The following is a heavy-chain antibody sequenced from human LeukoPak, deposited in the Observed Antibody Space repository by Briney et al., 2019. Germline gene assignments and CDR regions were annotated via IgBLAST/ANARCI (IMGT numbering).Heavy chain of an antibody. CDR3: TRGPGYCSGGRCYYGMDV. D-gene: IGHD2-15*01. J-gene: IGHJ6*02. CDR1: GFTFSSYS. CDR2: ISSSSTTI. V-gene: IGHV3-48*02. Sequence: PGGSLRLSCAASGFTFSSYSMNWVRQAPGKGLEWVSYISSSSTTIYYADSVKGRFAISRDNAKNSLYLQMNSLRDEDTAVYYCTRGPGYCSGGRCYYGMDVWGQGTTVTVSS.